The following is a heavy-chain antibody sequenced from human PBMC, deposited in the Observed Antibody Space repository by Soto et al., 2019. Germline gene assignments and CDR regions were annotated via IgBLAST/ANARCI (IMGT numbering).Heavy chain of an antibody. D-gene: IGHD5-12*01. J-gene: IGHJ4*02. CDR3: ERALSLVATFDY. CDR2: INAGNGNT. V-gene: IGHV1-3*01. CDR1: GYTFTSYA. Sequence: QVQLVQSGAEVKKPGASVKVSCKASGYTFTSYAMHWVRQAPGQRLEWMGWINAGNGNTKYSQKFKGRVTITRDTSASTADMELSSMRSEDTAVYYCERALSLVATFDYWGQGTLVTVSS.